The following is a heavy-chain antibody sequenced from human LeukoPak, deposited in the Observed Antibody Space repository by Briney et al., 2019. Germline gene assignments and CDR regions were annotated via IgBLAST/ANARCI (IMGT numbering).Heavy chain of an antibody. Sequence: GASVKVSCKASGYIFTNYYLHWVRQAPGQGLEWVGIINPGDASTSYAQKFQGRVTMTRDTSTSTVYMDLSSLRSEDTAMYYCARVHCSGGSCYGEVFGYWGQGTLVTVSS. V-gene: IGHV1-46*01. CDR1: GYIFTNYY. CDR3: ARVHCSGGSCYGEVFGY. J-gene: IGHJ4*02. D-gene: IGHD2-15*01. CDR2: INPGDAST.